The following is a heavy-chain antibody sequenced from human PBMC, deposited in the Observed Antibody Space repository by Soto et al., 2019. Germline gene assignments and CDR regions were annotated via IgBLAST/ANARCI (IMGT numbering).Heavy chain of an antibody. D-gene: IGHD2-8*01. Sequence: QVQLVESGGGVVQPGGSLRLSCAASGFTFSRYGMHWVRQAPGKGLEWVAVIWYDGSNKNYADSVKGRFTISRDNSKNSLYLPMNTLKAEDTAVYYCAKAFGFRGYCTNGVCYYFDYWGQGTLVTVSS. CDR3: AKAFGFRGYCTNGVCYYFDY. J-gene: IGHJ4*02. CDR2: IWYDGSNK. CDR1: GFTFSRYG. V-gene: IGHV3-33*06.